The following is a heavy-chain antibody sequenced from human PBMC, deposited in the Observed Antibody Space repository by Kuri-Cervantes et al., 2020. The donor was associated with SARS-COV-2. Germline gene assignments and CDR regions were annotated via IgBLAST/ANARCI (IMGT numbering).Heavy chain of an antibody. V-gene: IGHV3-7*01. CDR1: GFTFSSYW. J-gene: IGHJ6*02. CDR3: ARDILEDFTIVYYYYGMDV. Sequence: GESLKISCAASGFTFSSYWMSWVRQAPGKGLEWVANIKQDGSEKYYVDSVKGRFTISRDNAKNSLYLQMNSLRAEDTAVYYCARDILEDFTIVYYYYGMDVWGQGTTVTVSS. D-gene: IGHD3-3*01. CDR2: IKQDGSEK.